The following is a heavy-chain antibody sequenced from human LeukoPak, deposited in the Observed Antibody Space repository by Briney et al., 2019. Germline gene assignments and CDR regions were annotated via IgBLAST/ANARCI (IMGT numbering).Heavy chain of an antibody. CDR2: ISGSGGST. J-gene: IGHJ6*02. CDR3: AKGLSSYDSYYYNMDV. CDR1: GFTFSSYA. Sequence: PGGSLRLSCAASGFTFSSYAVSWVRQAPGKGLEWVSAISGSGGSTYYADSVKGRFTISRDNSKNTLYLQMNSLRAEDTAVYYCAKGLSSYDSYYYNMDVWGRGTTVTVSS. V-gene: IGHV3-23*01. D-gene: IGHD5-12*01.